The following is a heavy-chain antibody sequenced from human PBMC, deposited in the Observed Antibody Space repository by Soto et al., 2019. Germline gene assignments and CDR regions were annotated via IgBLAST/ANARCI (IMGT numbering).Heavy chain of an antibody. D-gene: IGHD3-22*01. CDR3: ARDRPATGYYYDSSGYYYVSSWFDP. CDR2: IIPIFGTA. CDR1: GGTFSSYA. J-gene: IGHJ5*02. Sequence: ASVKVSCKASGGTFSSYAISWVRQAPGQGLEWMGGIIPIFGTANYAQKFQGRVTITADKSTSTAYMELSSLRSEDTAVYYCARDRPATGYYYDSSGYYYVSSWFDPWGQGTLVTVSS. V-gene: IGHV1-69*06.